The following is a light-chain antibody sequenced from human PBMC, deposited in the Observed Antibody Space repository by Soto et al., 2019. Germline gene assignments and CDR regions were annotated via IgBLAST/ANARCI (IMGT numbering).Light chain of an antibody. CDR3: QQYNNWPPWT. CDR2: GAS. V-gene: IGKV3-15*01. CDR1: QSVSSN. Sequence: EIVITQSPATLSVSPGVRATLSCRASQSVSSNLAWYQQKPCQAPSLLIYGASTRATGIPARFSGSGSGTEFSLTISSLQSEDFAVYYCQQYNNWPPWTLGHGTKVEI. J-gene: IGKJ1*01.